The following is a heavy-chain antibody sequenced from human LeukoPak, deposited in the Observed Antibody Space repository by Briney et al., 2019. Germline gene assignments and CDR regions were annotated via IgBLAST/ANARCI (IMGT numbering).Heavy chain of an antibody. Sequence: SETLSLTCTVSGGSISSSSYYWGWIRQPPGKGLEWIGSIYYNGSTYYNPSLKSRVTISVDTSKNQFSLKLSSVTAADTAVYYCASFNLVQLERLSDYWGQGTLVTVSS. CDR3: ASFNLVQLERLSDY. CDR1: GGSISSSSYY. J-gene: IGHJ4*02. D-gene: IGHD1-1*01. V-gene: IGHV4-39*01. CDR2: IYYNGST.